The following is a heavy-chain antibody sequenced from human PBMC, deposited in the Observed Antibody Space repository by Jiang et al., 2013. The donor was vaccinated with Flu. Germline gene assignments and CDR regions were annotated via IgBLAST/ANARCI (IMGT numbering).Heavy chain of an antibody. D-gene: IGHD1-14*01. V-gene: IGHV5-51*01. J-gene: IGHJ5*02. CDR2: IYPGDSDA. Sequence: GAEVKKPGESLKISCKASGYSFTTYWIGWVRQMPGKGLEWMGIIYPGDSDARYSPSFEGQVTISTDNSINTAYLQWSSLRASDTAIYYCARLHGITPNTNSPNWFDPWGQGTLVTVSS. CDR1: GYSFTTYW. CDR3: ARLHGITPNTNSPNWFDP.